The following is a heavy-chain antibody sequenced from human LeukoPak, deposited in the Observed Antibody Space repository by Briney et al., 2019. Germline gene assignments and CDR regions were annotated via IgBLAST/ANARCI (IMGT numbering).Heavy chain of an antibody. CDR3: ARIFDSSGYYLGD. Sequence: GGSVKVSCKASGYTFTSYGISWVRQAPGQGLEWMGWISTYNGDTNYAQKLQGRVTMTTDTSTSTAYMELRSLRSDDTAVYYCARIFDSSGYYLGDWGQGTLLTVSS. D-gene: IGHD3-22*01. J-gene: IGHJ4*02. CDR1: GYTFTSYG. CDR2: ISTYNGDT. V-gene: IGHV1-18*01.